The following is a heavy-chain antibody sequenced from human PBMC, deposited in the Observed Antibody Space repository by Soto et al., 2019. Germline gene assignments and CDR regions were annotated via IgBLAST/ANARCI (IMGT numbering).Heavy chain of an antibody. D-gene: IGHD5-12*01. CDR3: ARPYGVVATLTDAFDI. CDR1: GFTFSSYS. Sequence: GVSLRLSCAASGFTFSSYSMNWVRQAPGKGLEWVSSISSSSSYIYYADSVKGRFTISRDNAKNSLYLQMNSLRAEDTAVYYCARPYGVVATLTDAFDIWGEGRMVTVSS. V-gene: IGHV3-21*01. CDR2: ISSSSSYI. J-gene: IGHJ3*02.